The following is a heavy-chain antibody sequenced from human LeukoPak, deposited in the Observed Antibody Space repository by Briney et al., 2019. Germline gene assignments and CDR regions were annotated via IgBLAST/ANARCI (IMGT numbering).Heavy chain of an antibody. CDR3: ATAYYYGSGSSDWFDP. Sequence: ASVKVSCKVSGYTLTELSMHWVRQAPGKGLEWMGGFDPEDSETIYAQKFQGRVTMTEDTSTDTAYMELSSLRSEDTAVYYCATAYYYGSGSSDWFDPWGQGTLVTVSS. D-gene: IGHD3-10*01. CDR1: GYTLTELS. J-gene: IGHJ5*02. CDR2: FDPEDSET. V-gene: IGHV1-24*01.